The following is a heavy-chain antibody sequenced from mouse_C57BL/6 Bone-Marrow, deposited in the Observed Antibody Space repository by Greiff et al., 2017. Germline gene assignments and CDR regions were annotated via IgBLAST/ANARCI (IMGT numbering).Heavy chain of an antibody. D-gene: IGHD1-1*01. CDR3: VPVPQTSEVATTVVINGAY. CDR1: GFSLSTFGMG. CDR2: IWWDDDK. J-gene: IGHJ3*01. Sequence: QVTLKVSGPGILQPSQTLSLTCSFSGFSLSTFGMGVGWIRQPSGKGLEWLAHIWWDDDKYYNPALKSRLTISKDTSKNQNGMCRKKNASLPEETVTVVPVPQTSEVATTVVINGAYWGQGTLVTVSA. V-gene: IGHV8-8*01.